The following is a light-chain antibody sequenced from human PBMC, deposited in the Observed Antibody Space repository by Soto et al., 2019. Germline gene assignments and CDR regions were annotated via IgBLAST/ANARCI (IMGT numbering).Light chain of an antibody. CDR2: GAS. CDR3: QQHGISPWT. V-gene: IGKV3-20*01. J-gene: IGKJ1*01. CDR1: QSVSSSY. Sequence: EIVLTQSPCTLSLSPGERATLSCRASQSVSSSYLAWYQQQPGQAPRLLIYGASSTATGIPDRCSGSASGTDFTLTISRLEPEDFTVYYCQQHGISPWTFGQGTKVEIK.